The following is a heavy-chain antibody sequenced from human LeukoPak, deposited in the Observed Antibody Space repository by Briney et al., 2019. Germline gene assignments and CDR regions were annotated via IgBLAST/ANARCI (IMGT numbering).Heavy chain of an antibody. Sequence: NPSETLSLTCTVSGGSISSGGYYWSWIRQHPGKGLEWIGYIYYSGSTYYNPSLKSRVTISVDTSKNQFSLKLSSVTAADTAVYYCARDRMGYYDILTGWHEPDTYFDYWGQGTLVTVSS. CDR2: IYYSGST. V-gene: IGHV4-31*03. D-gene: IGHD3-9*01. CDR1: GGSISSGGYY. J-gene: IGHJ4*02. CDR3: ARDRMGYYDILTGWHEPDTYFDY.